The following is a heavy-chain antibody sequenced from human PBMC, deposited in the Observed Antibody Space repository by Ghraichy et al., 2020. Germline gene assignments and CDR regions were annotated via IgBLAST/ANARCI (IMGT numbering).Heavy chain of an antibody. Sequence: GGSLRLSCAASGFTFTNYAMSWVRQAPVKGLEWVSAISGSDGTTYYADSVKGRFAIARDNSKNTLYLQMNTLRAEDTAIYYCAKGLNFWTGVDYWGQGTLVTVSS. J-gene: IGHJ4*02. CDR1: GFTFTNYA. V-gene: IGHV3-23*01. CDR2: ISGSDGTT. CDR3: AKGLNFWTGVDY. D-gene: IGHD3/OR15-3a*01.